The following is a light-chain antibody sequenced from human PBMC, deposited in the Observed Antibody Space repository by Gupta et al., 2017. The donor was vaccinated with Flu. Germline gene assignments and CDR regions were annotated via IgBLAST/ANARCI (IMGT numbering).Light chain of an antibody. CDR1: NVGVSD. J-gene: IGLJ1*01. CDR3: GTWDVTRPGGV. V-gene: IGLV1-51*01. Sequence: QSVLPQSPSVSAPPGQKLTIPCSNVGVSDSSWYQHIPGSAPRLLIYQNNRRPPGISDRFSGSRSAPSATLDIADLQTGDEADYYCGTWDVTRPGGVFGTGTRVTVL. CDR2: QNN.